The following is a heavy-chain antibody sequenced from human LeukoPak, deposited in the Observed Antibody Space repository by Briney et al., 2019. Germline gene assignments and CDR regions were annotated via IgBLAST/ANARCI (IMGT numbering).Heavy chain of an antibody. CDR2: INHSGST. J-gene: IGHJ6*02. V-gene: IGHV4-34*01. CDR3: ARYRKSSDDIWSGYSPYYYYYYGMDV. CDR1: GGSFSGYY. Sequence: TSETLSLTCAVYGGSFSGYYWSWIRQPPGKGLEWIGEINHSGSTNYNPSLKSRVTISVDTSKNQFSLKLSSVTAAGTAVYYCARYRKSSDDIWSGYSPYYYYYYGMDVWGQGTTVTVSS. D-gene: IGHD3-3*01.